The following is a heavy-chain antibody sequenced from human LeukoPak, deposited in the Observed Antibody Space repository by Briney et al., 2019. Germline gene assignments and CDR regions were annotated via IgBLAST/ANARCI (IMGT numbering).Heavy chain of an antibody. CDR3: SIDSGAFCPFRY. D-gene: IGHD1-26*01. CDR1: GGSISSTNW. Sequence: SETLSLTCGVSGGSISSTNWWSWVRQPPGQGLEWIGEISLTGRTNYNPSLNGRVTMSLDESRNQLSLNLTSVTAADKALTYCSIDSGAFCPFRYWGQGTLVIVPP. J-gene: IGHJ4*02. V-gene: IGHV4-4*02. CDR2: ISLTGRT.